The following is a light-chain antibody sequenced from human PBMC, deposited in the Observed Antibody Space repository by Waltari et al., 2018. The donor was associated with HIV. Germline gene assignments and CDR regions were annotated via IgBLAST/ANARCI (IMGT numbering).Light chain of an antibody. CDR1: NDY. CDR3: AAWADSLGMA. CDR2: ENN. J-gene: IGLJ2*01. Sequence: QSVLTQPPSVSAAPGQKVTISCSGSNDYVSWYQQFPGTAPQPLIYENNKRPAGIPDRFAGSKSVTSATLGITGLQTGDEADYYCAAWADSLGMAFGGGTKLTVL. V-gene: IGLV1-51*02.